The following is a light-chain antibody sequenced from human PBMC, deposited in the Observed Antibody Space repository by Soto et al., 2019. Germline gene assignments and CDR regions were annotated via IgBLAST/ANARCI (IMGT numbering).Light chain of an antibody. CDR1: QDITNY. V-gene: IGKV1-33*01. CDR2: DAS. CDR3: QQFDSVPCT. J-gene: IGKJ2*02. Sequence: IQMTQSPSSLSASVGDRVTITCQASQDITNYLIWYQQKPGKAPNVLIYDASSLGTGVSSRFSGSGSGTHFTLTISSLQPEDIATYYCQQFDSVPCTFGQGTKLEIK.